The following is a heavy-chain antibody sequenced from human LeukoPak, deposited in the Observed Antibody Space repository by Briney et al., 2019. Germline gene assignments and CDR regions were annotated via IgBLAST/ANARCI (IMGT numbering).Heavy chain of an antibody. D-gene: IGHD4/OR15-4a*01. CDR1: GFTFSSYA. CDR2: ISGSGGNT. Sequence: GGSLRLSCAASGFTFSSYAMTWVRQAPGKGLEWVSGISGSGGNTYYADSVKGRFTISGDNSKNTLYLQLNSLRAEDTAVYYCAKDGYAMVSFFDYWGQGTLVSVSS. J-gene: IGHJ4*02. V-gene: IGHV3-23*01. CDR3: AKDGYAMVSFFDY.